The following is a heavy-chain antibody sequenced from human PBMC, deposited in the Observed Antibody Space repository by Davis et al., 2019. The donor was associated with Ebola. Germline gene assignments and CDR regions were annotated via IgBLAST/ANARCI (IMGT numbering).Heavy chain of an antibody. Sequence: SETLSLTCTVSGGSISSGYYWGWIRQPPGKGLEWIGSIYHSGSTYYNPSLKSRVTISIDTSKNQFSLKLSSVTAADTAVYYCARLLLGAGYYMDIWGKGTTVTVSS. D-gene: IGHD1-26*01. J-gene: IGHJ6*03. V-gene: IGHV4-38-2*02. CDR3: ARLLLGAGYYMDI. CDR2: IYHSGST. CDR1: GGSISSGYY.